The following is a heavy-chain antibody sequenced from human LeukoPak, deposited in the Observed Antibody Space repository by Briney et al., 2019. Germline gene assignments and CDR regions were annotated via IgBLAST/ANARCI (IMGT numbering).Heavy chain of an antibody. Sequence: ASVKVSCKVSGYTLTELSMHWVRQAPGKGLEWMGGFDPEDGETIYAQKFQGRVTMTEDTSTDTAYMELSSLRSEDTAVYYCATDGSTGYGVAAFDIWGQGTMVTVSS. CDR3: ATDGSTGYGVAAFDI. V-gene: IGHV1-24*01. D-gene: IGHD3-9*01. CDR2: FDPEDGET. J-gene: IGHJ3*02. CDR1: GYTLTELS.